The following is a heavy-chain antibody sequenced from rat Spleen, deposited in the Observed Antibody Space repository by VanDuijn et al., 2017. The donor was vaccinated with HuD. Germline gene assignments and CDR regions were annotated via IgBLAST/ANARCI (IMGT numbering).Heavy chain of an antibody. CDR2: ISYDGSST. Sequence: EVQLVESGGGLVQPGGSLKLSCAASEFTFSDYNMAWVRQAPKKGLEWVATISYDGSSTYYRDSVKGRFTISRDNAKSTLYLQMDSLRSEDTATYYCTRHGLTGNRWFAYWGQGTLVTVSS. D-gene: IGHD5-1*01. V-gene: IGHV5-7*01. CDR1: EFTFSDYN. CDR3: TRHGLTGNRWFAY. J-gene: IGHJ3*01.